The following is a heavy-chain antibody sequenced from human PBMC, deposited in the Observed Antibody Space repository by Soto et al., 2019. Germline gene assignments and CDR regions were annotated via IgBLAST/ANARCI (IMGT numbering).Heavy chain of an antibody. CDR3: ARDIAFRPYSSSWGGLGY. CDR1: GYTFTSYA. J-gene: IGHJ4*02. Sequence: QVQLVQSGAEVKKPGASVKVSCKASGYTFTSYAMHWVRQAPGQRLEWMGWINAGNGNTKYSQKFQGRVTITRDTSASTAYMELSSLRSEDTAVYYCARDIAFRPYSSSWGGLGYWGQGTLVTVSS. V-gene: IGHV1-3*01. D-gene: IGHD6-13*01. CDR2: INAGNGNT.